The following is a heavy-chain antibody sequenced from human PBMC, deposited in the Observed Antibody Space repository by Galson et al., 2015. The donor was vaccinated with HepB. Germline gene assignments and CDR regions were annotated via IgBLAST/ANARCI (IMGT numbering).Heavy chain of an antibody. D-gene: IGHD2-15*01. V-gene: IGHV5-10-1*01. CDR1: GYSFTSYW. Sequence: QSGAEVKKPGESLRISCKGSGYSFTSYWISWVRQMPGKGLEWMGRIDPSDSYTNYSPSFQGHVTISADKSISTAYLQWSSLKAPDTAMYYCARHLQGYCSGGSCENWFDPWGQGTLVTVSS. CDR3: ARHLQGYCSGGSCENWFDP. CDR2: IDPSDSYT. J-gene: IGHJ5*02.